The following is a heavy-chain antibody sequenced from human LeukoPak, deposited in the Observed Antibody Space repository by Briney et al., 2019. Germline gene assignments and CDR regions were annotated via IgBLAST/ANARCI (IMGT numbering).Heavy chain of an antibody. D-gene: IGHD3-10*01. V-gene: IGHV3-30-3*01. CDR1: GFTFSSYA. CDR2: ISYDGSNK. Sequence: PGGSLRLSCAASGFTFSSYAMHWVRQAPGKGLEWVAVISYDGSNKYYADSVKGRFTISRDNSKNTLYLQMNSLRAEDTAVYYCARDHPLWFGEGPFDYWGQGTLVTVSS. CDR3: ARDHPLWFGEGPFDY. J-gene: IGHJ4*02.